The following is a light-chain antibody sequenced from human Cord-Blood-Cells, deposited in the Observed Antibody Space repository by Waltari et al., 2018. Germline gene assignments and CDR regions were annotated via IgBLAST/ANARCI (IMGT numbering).Light chain of an antibody. J-gene: IGKJ1*01. Sequence: DIQMTQSPSSLSASVGDRVTITCRASQSISSYLNWYQQKPGKAPKLLIYAASSLQSGVPSRFSGSGSGTDFTLTISSLQPEDCATYYCQQRYSTPTFGQGTKVEIK. CDR3: QQRYSTPT. CDR1: QSISSY. CDR2: AAS. V-gene: IGKV1-39*01.